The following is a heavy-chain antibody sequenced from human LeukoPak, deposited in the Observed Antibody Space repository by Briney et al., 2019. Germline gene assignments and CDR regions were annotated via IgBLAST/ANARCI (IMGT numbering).Heavy chain of an antibody. CDR2: ISWNSGSI. J-gene: IGHJ4*02. CDR3: AKDLNIAAAGIIDY. V-gene: IGHV3-9*01. Sequence: GGSLRLSCAASGFTFDDYAMHWVRQAPGKGLEWVSGISWNSGSIGYADSVKGRFTISRDNAKNSLYLQMNSLRAEDTALYYCAKDLNIAAAGIIDYWGQGTLVTVSS. D-gene: IGHD6-13*01. CDR1: GFTFDDYA.